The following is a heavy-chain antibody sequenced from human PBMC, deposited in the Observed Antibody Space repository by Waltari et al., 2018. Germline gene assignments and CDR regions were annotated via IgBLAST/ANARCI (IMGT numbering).Heavy chain of an antibody. Sequence: QVHLVESGGGVVQPGGSLRLSCAASGFPFSDYGMHWVRQAPGKGQEWVAFIRYDASDIYYRDSVKGRFTISRDNSKNTLFLQMSSLRPEDTAVYYCAKVGVGLTTWYPFDVWGQGTMVTVSS. CDR1: GFPFSDYG. J-gene: IGHJ3*01. V-gene: IGHV3-30*02. CDR2: IRYDASDI. CDR3: AKVGVGLTTWYPFDV. D-gene: IGHD1-1*01.